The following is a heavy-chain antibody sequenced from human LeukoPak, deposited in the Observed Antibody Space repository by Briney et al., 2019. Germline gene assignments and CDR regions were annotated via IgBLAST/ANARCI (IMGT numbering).Heavy chain of an antibody. V-gene: IGHV4-38-2*01. J-gene: IGHJ4*02. CDR1: GYPISSTYY. CDR2: IYHSGST. D-gene: IGHD6-25*01. CDR3: TRSARPLDS. Sequence: PSETLSLTCSVSGYPISSTYYWGWIRQSPGKGLEWIGSIYHSGSTYYNPSLKSRVTISVDTSKNQFSLKLSSVTAADTAVYYCTRSARPLDSWGQGTLVTVSS.